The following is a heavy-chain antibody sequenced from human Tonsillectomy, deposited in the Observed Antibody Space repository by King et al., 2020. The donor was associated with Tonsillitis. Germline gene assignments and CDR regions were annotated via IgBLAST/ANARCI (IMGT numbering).Heavy chain of an antibody. V-gene: IGHV1-69*01. CDR1: GGTFSSYA. J-gene: IGHJ6*02. CDR3: ARHYYDSSGYSGEYYYYGMDV. D-gene: IGHD3-22*01. Sequence: QLVQSGAEVKKPGSSVKVSCKASGGTFSSYAISWVRQAPGQGLEWMGGIIPIFGTANYAQKFQGRVTITADESTSTAYMERSSLRSEDTAVYYCARHYYDSSGYSGEYYYYGMDVWGQGTTVTVSS. CDR2: IIPIFGTA.